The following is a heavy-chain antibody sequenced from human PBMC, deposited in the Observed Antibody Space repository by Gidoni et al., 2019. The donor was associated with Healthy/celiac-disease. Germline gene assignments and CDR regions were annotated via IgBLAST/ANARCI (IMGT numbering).Heavy chain of an antibody. Sequence: QVQLQEAGPGLVKPSETLSLTCTVSGGSISSYYWSWIRQPAGKGLEWIGRIYTSGSTNYHPSLQSRGTMSGHTSKTQFSLKLSSVTAADTAVYYCARDTPGGLEWLSDWFDPWGQGTLVTVSS. V-gene: IGHV4-4*07. J-gene: IGHJ5*02. CDR3: ARDTPGGLEWLSDWFDP. D-gene: IGHD3-3*01. CDR2: IYTSGST. CDR1: GGSISSYY.